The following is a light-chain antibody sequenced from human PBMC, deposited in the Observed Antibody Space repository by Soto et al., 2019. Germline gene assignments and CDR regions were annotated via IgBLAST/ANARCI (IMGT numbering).Light chain of an antibody. CDR2: DAP. CDR3: QQRSNWPRT. CDR1: QSVSSS. J-gene: IGKJ2*01. V-gene: IGKV3-11*01. Sequence: EIVLTQSPATLSLSPGEIATLSCRASQSVSSSLGWYQQIPGQAPRLLIYDAPNRATGIPARFSGSGSGTDFTLTISSLEPEDFAVYYCQQRSNWPRTFGEGTKLEIK.